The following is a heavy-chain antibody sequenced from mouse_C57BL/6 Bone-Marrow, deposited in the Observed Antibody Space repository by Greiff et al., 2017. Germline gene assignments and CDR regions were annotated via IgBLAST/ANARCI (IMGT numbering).Heavy chain of an antibody. Sequence: EVKLVEPGEGLVKPGGSLKLSCAASGFTFSSYAMSWVRQTPEKRLEWVAYISSGGDYMYYADTVKGRFTISRDNARNTLYLQMSSLKSEDTAMYYCTRAPNWYFDVWGTGTTVTVSS. CDR1: GFTFSSYA. CDR3: TRAPNWYFDV. CDR2: ISSGGDYM. J-gene: IGHJ1*03. V-gene: IGHV5-9-1*02.